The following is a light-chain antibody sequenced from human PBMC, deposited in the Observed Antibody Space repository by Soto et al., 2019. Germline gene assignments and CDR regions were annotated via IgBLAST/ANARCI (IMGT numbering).Light chain of an antibody. CDR3: QQDSSSPLT. V-gene: IGKV3-15*01. CDR2: GAS. Sequence: EIVLTQSPATLSVSPGERVTLSCRASQDIRSSLAWYQQKPGQAPRILIYGASIRDTGIPATFRGSGSGTEFTLSINSLQSEHLSVYYCQQDSSSPLTFGGGTKVDIK. J-gene: IGKJ4*01. CDR1: QDIRSS.